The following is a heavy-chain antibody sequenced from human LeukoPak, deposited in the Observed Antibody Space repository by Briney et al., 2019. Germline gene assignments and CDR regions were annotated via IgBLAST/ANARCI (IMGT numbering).Heavy chain of an antibody. Sequence: GGSLGLSCAASGFTFSNYGMHWVRQAPGKGLEWVAFLRRDGGDKYYADSVKGRFTISRDNSKNTVYLQMNSLRPEDTAVYYCAKDHSQNFDYWGQGTLVTVSS. D-gene: IGHD5-18*01. CDR3: AKDHSQNFDY. V-gene: IGHV3-30*02. CDR1: GFTFSNYG. CDR2: LRRDGGDK. J-gene: IGHJ4*02.